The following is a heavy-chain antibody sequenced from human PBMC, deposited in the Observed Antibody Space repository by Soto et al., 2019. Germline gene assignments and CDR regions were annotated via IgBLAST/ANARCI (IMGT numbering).Heavy chain of an antibody. CDR1: GFTFSNHG. Sequence: QVQLVESGGGVVQPGRSLRLSCAASGFTFSNHGVHWVRQAPGKGLEWVAILSYDGSYNNYADCVKGRFTISRDNSKNTLYLQMNSLRGEDTAVYYCARDLSGSWTFDYWGQGTLVTVSS. CDR3: ARDLSGSWTFDY. V-gene: IGHV3-30*03. CDR2: LSYDGSYN. D-gene: IGHD6-13*01. J-gene: IGHJ4*02.